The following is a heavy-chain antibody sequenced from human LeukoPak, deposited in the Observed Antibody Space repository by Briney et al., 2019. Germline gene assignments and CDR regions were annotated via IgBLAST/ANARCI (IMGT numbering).Heavy chain of an antibody. CDR3: ARGYSRAAFDI. Sequence: GGSLRLSCAASGFTFSVYAMSWVRQAPGKGLEWVSFISSTGGTIYYADSVKGRFTVSRDNGKNSLLLQMNSLRAEDTALYYCARGYSRAAFDIWGQGTVVAVSS. J-gene: IGHJ3*02. V-gene: IGHV3-48*01. D-gene: IGHD2-15*01. CDR2: ISSTGGTI. CDR1: GFTFSVYA.